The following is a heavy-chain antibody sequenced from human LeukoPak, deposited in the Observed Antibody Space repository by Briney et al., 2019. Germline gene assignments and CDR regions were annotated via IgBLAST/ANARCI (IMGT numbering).Heavy chain of an antibody. CDR2: ISYDGSNK. V-gene: IGHV3-30*03. Sequence: GGSLRLSCAVSGFTFSSYGMHWVRQAPGKGLEWVAVISYDGSNKYYADSVKGRFTISRDNSKNTLYLQMNSLRAEDTAVYYCARGRWKGGTRYFDYWGQGTLVTVSS. CDR1: GFTFSSYG. J-gene: IGHJ4*02. CDR3: ARGRWKGGTRYFDY. D-gene: IGHD1-1*01.